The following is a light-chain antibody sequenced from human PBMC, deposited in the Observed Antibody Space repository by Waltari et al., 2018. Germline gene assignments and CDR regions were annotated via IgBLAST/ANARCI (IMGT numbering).Light chain of an antibody. CDR3: NSFTTSSTRV. Sequence: QSALTQPASVSGSPGQSITISCTGTSSDIGAYNYVSWFQQHPGKAPKLLIYDVSKRRSGVSSRFSGSKSGNTASLTISGLQAEDEADYYCNSFTTSSTRVFGGGTKVTVL. V-gene: IGLV2-14*03. CDR2: DVS. CDR1: SSDIGAYNY. J-gene: IGLJ3*02.